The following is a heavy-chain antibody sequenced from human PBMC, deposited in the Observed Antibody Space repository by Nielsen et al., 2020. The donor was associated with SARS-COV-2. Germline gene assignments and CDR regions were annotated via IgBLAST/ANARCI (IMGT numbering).Heavy chain of an antibody. J-gene: IGHJ3*02. D-gene: IGHD2-2*01. CDR2: ISYDGSNK. V-gene: IGHV3-30*03. CDR1: GFTFSSYG. CDR3: ASGQYCSSTSCYDAFDI. Sequence: GASLKISCAASGFTFSSYGMHWVRQAPGKGLEWVAVISYDGSNKYYADSVKGRFTISRDNSKNTLYLQMNSLRAEDTAVYYCASGQYCSSTSCYDAFDIWGQGTMVTVSS.